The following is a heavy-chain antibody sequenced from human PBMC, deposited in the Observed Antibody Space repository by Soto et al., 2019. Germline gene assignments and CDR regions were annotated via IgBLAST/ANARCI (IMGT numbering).Heavy chain of an antibody. CDR2: IYHSGIT. Sequence: SETLSLTCAVSGDSTNNGGYSWSWIRQPPGKGLEWIGYIYHSGITSYSPSLKSRVTISADRSNNQFSLRLSSVTAADTAVYYCARVAGSSRGYFDYWGQGTLVTVSS. J-gene: IGHJ4*02. CDR3: ARVAGSSRGYFDY. D-gene: IGHD6-6*01. CDR1: GDSTNNGGYS. V-gene: IGHV4-30-2*01.